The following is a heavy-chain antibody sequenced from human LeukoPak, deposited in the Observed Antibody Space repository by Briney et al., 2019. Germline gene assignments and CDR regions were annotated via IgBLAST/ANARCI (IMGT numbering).Heavy chain of an antibody. Sequence: GESLKISCQGSGYKFVNYWITWVRQMPGKGLEWMGRIDPSDSIINYSPSFEGHVTFSADKSINTAYLQWSSLKASDTATYCCARHGAQIFGVVVDSYLGMDVWGQGTTVTVSS. V-gene: IGHV5-10-1*01. CDR3: ARHGAQIFGVVVDSYLGMDV. D-gene: IGHD3-3*01. J-gene: IGHJ6*02. CDR2: IDPSDSII. CDR1: GYKFVNYW.